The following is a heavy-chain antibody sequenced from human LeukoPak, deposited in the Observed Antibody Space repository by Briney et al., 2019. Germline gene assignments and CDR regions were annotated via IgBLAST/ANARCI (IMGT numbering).Heavy chain of an antibody. V-gene: IGHV3-7*01. CDR1: GFTLSSYW. CDR3: ARDPYSGNYGAYYYYYMDV. CDR2: IKQDGSEK. Sequence: GGSLRLSCAASGFTLSSYWMSWVRQAPGKGLEWVANIKQDGSEKYYVDSVKGRFTISRDNAKNSLYLQMDSLRVEDTAEYYCARDPYSGNYGAYYYYYMDVWGKGTTVTVSS. J-gene: IGHJ6*03. D-gene: IGHD1-26*01.